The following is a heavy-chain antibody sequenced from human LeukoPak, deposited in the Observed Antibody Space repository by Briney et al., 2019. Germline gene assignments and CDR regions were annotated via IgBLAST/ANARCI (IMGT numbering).Heavy chain of an antibody. CDR1: GFTFDDYA. J-gene: IGHJ3*02. D-gene: IGHD6-19*01. V-gene: IGHV3-9*01. Sequence: AGGSLRLSCAASGFTFDDYAMHWVRQAPGKGLEWVSGISWNSGSIGYADSVKGRFTISRDNAKNSLYLQMNSLRAEDTALYYCAKDKSGEAVALEGDAFDIWGQGTMVTVSS. CDR2: ISWNSGSI. CDR3: AKDKSGEAVALEGDAFDI.